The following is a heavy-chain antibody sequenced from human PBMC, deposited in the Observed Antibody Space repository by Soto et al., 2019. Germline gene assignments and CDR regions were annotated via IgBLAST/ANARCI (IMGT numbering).Heavy chain of an antibody. V-gene: IGHV1-8*01. CDR3: AGAQPLESLAAAGPGDY. D-gene: IGHD6-13*01. Sequence: ASVKVSCKASGYTFTSYDIIWVRQATGQGLEWMGWMNPNTANTGYAQKFQGRVTMTRNTSISTAYMELSSLRSEDTAVYFCAGAQPLESLAAAGPGDYWGQGTLVTVSS. CDR2: MNPNTANT. J-gene: IGHJ4*02. CDR1: GYTFTSYD.